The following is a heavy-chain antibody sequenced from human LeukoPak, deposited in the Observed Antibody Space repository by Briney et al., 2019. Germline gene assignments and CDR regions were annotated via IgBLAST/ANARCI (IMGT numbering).Heavy chain of an antibody. J-gene: IGHJ6*03. D-gene: IGHD4-17*01. CDR3: AREVHGDYEDYMDV. CDR2: IYHSGST. CDR1: GYSISSGYY. Sequence: SETLSLTCTVSGYSISSGYYWGWIRQPPGKGLEWIGSIYHSGSTYYNPSLKSRVTISVDTSKNQFSLKLSSVTAADTAVYYCAREVHGDYEDYMDVWGKGTTVTVSS. V-gene: IGHV4-38-2*02.